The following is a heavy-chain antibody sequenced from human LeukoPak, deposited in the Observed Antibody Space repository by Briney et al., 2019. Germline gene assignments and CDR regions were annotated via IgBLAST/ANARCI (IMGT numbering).Heavy chain of an antibody. Sequence: ASVKVSCKVSGYTLTELSMHWVRQAPGKGLEWMGGFDPEDGETIYAQKFQGRVTMAGDTSTDTAYMELSSLRSEDTAVYYCARGPSYSGSYWDYWGQGTLVTVSS. CDR1: GYTLTELS. CDR2: FDPEDGET. D-gene: IGHD1-26*01. V-gene: IGHV1-24*01. CDR3: ARGPSYSGSYWDY. J-gene: IGHJ4*02.